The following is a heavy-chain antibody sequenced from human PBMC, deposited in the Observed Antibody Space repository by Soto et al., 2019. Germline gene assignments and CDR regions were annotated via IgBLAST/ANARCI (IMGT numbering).Heavy chain of an antibody. D-gene: IGHD2-8*01. Sequence: QVQLVQSGAEVKKPGASVKVSCKASGYTFTSYAMHWVRQAPGQRLEWMGWINAGNGHTKYSLKLQGRVTITRDTLASTAYMELISLRSEDTAVYYCARDLSFVLSGSWGPGTLGTVSS. CDR3: ARDLSFVLSGS. CDR1: GYTFTSYA. J-gene: IGHJ5*02. CDR2: INAGNGHT. V-gene: IGHV1-3*01.